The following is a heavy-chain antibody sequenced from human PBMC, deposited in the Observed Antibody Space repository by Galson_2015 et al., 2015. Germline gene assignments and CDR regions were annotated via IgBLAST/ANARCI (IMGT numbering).Heavy chain of an antibody. J-gene: IGHJ4*02. Sequence: SLRLSCAASGFTFSCYGMHWVRQAPGKGLEWVAVIWYDGSNKYYADSVKGRFTISRDNSKNTLYLQMNSLRAEDTAVYYCAKLPHDYGDTDFDYWGQGTRVTVSS. V-gene: IGHV3-33*06. CDR3: AKLPHDYGDTDFDY. CDR2: IWYDGSNK. D-gene: IGHD4-17*01. CDR1: GFTFSCYG.